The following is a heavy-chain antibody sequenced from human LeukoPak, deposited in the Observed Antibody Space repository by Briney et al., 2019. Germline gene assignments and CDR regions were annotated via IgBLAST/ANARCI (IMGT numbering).Heavy chain of an antibody. CDR2: IYYSGST. Sequence: SETLSLTCTVSGGSISSSSYYWGWTRQPPGKGLEWIGSIYYSGSTYYNPSLKSRVTISVDTSKTQFSLRLSSVTAADTAVYYCARIRDCSSTSRYTSRGPYMDVWGKGTTVTVSS. J-gene: IGHJ6*03. CDR1: GGSISSSSYY. D-gene: IGHD2-2*02. CDR3: ARIRDCSSTSRYTSRGPYMDV. V-gene: IGHV4-39*01.